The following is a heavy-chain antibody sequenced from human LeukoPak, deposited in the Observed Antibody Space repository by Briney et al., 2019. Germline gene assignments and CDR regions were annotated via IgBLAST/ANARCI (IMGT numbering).Heavy chain of an antibody. CDR2: IYTSGST. D-gene: IGHD3-22*01. Sequence: PSQTLSLTCTVSGGSISSGSYYWSWIRQPAGKGLEWIGRIYTSGSTNYNPSLNSRVTISVDTSKNQFSLKLSSVTAADTAVYYCARAGKYYYDSSGSSDYWGQGTLVTVSS. V-gene: IGHV4-61*02. J-gene: IGHJ4*02. CDR1: GGSISSGSYY. CDR3: ARAGKYYYDSSGSSDY.